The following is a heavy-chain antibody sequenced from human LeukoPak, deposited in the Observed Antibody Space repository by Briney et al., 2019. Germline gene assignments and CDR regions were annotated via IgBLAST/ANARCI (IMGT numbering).Heavy chain of an antibody. CDR2: ISSSGSTI. D-gene: IGHD3-10*01. CDR3: ASLHHYGSGSYQWEEGNWFDP. V-gene: IGHV3-48*04. J-gene: IGHJ5*02. CDR1: GFTFSSYS. Sequence: GGSLRLSCAASGFTFSSYSMNWVRQAPGKGLEWVSYISSSGSTIYYADSVKGRFTISRDNAKNSLYLQMNSLRAEDTAVYYCASLHHYGSGSYQWEEGNWFDPWGQGTLVTVSS.